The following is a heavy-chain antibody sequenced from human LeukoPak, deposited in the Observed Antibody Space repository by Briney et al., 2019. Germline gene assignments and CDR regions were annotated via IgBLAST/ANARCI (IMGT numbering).Heavy chain of an antibody. Sequence: GSLRLSCAASGFTFSSCWMSWVRQAPGKGLEWVANIKQDGSEKYYVDSVKGRFTISRDNAKNSLYLQMNSLRAEDTAVYYCASGLRWSYYYYYMDVWGKGTTVTVSS. J-gene: IGHJ6*03. D-gene: IGHD4-23*01. CDR1: GFTFSSCW. V-gene: IGHV3-7*01. CDR2: IKQDGSEK. CDR3: ASGLRWSYYYYYMDV.